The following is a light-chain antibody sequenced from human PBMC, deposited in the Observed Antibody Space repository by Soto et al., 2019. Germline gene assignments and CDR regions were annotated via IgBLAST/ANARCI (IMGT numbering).Light chain of an antibody. Sequence: EIVMTQSPATLSVSPGEGATLSCRASQGIGDTLAWYQQKPGQTPRLLIYDASNRATGIPARFSGSGSGTDFTLTISSLEPEDSAVYYCQQRSDSYTFGQGTTLEIK. CDR2: DAS. CDR1: QGIGDT. CDR3: QQRSDSYT. V-gene: IGKV3D-11*01. J-gene: IGKJ2*01.